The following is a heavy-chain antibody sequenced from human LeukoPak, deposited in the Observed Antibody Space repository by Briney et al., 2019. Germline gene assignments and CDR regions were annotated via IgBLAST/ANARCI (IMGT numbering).Heavy chain of an antibody. D-gene: IGHD2/OR15-2a*01. CDR3: ARSHSDNYFHYFDY. Sequence: HGESLKISCKGSGYSFTSYWIGWVRQMPGKGLEWMGIIFPGDSDTRYNPSFQGQVTFSTDKSINTAYLQWSSLEASDTAMYYCARSHSDNYFHYFDYWGQGTLVTVSS. J-gene: IGHJ4*02. V-gene: IGHV5-51*01. CDR2: IFPGDSDT. CDR1: GYSFTSYW.